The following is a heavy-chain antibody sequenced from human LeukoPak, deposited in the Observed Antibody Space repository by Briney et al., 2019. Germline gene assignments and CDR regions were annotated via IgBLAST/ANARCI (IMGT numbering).Heavy chain of an antibody. CDR3: AGSTSRYDFWSGYYKNSNFDY. CDR2: IFQSGNT. V-gene: IGHV4-30-2*03. CDR1: GGSISSGGYS. J-gene: IGHJ4*02. D-gene: IGHD3-3*01. Sequence: KASETLSLTCAVSGGSISSGGYSWSWIRQPPGKGLEWIGYIFQSGNTYYNPSLKSRVTISVDTSKNQFSLKLSSVTAADTAVYYCAGSTSRYDFWSGYYKNSNFDYWGQGTLVTVSS.